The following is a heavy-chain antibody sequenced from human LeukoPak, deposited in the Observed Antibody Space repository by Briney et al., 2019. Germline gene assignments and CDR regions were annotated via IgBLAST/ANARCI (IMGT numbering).Heavy chain of an antibody. V-gene: IGHV4-39*07. CDR1: GGSISSGSYY. J-gene: IGHJ4*02. CDR2: IYYSGST. D-gene: IGHD1-7*01. Sequence: SETLSLTCTVSGGSISSGSYYWGWIRQPPGKGLEWIGSIYYSGSTYNNPSIKSRVLKSRVTISVDTSKNQFSLELNSVTAADTAVYYCARHGTTRRGSHLFDYWGQGTLVTVSS. CDR3: ARHGTTRRGSHLFDY.